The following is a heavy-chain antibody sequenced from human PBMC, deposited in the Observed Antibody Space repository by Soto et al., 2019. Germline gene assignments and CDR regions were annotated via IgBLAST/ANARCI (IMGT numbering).Heavy chain of an antibody. J-gene: IGHJ6*02. CDR2: ISAYNGNT. V-gene: IGHV1-18*01. CDR1: GYTFTSYG. CDR3: ARVCSGGSCYSKYYYYYGMDV. D-gene: IGHD2-15*01. Sequence: VASVKVSCKASGYTFTSYGISWVRQAPGQGLEWMGWISAYNGNTNFAQKLQGRVTMTTDTSTSTAYMELRSLRSDDTAVYYCARVCSGGSCYSKYYYYYGMDVWGQGTTVTVSS.